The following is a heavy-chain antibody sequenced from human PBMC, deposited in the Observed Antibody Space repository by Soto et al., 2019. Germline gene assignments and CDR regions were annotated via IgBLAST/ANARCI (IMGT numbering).Heavy chain of an antibody. Sequence: QVQLVQSGAEVKKPGSSVKVSCKASGGTFSSYTISWVQQAPGQGLEWMGRIIPILGIANYAQKFQGRVTITADKSTSTAYMELSSLRSEDTAVYYCATMVRGGRYYYGMDVWGQGTTVTVSS. J-gene: IGHJ6*02. CDR3: ATMVRGGRYYYGMDV. CDR2: IIPILGIA. V-gene: IGHV1-69*02. CDR1: GGTFSSYT. D-gene: IGHD3-10*01.